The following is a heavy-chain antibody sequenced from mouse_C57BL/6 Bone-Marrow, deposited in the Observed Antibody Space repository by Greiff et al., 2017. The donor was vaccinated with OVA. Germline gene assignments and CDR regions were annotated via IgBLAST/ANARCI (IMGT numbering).Heavy chain of an antibody. Sequence: VKLQESGAELVRPGTSVKVSCKASGYAFTNYLIEWVKQRPGQGLEWIGVINPGSGGTNYNEKFKGKATLTADKSSSTAYMQLSSLTSEDSAVYYCARGPVVGFDYWGQGTTLTVSS. CDR2: INPGSGGT. CDR1: GYAFTNYL. CDR3: ARGPVVGFDY. J-gene: IGHJ2*01. D-gene: IGHD1-1*01. V-gene: IGHV1-54*01.